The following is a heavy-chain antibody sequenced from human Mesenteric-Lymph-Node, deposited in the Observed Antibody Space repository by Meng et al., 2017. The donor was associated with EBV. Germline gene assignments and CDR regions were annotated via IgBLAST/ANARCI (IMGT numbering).Heavy chain of an antibody. CDR2: ISYDGSRK. J-gene: IGHJ4*02. V-gene: IGHV3-30*18. D-gene: IGHD3-10*01. CDR1: GFIFSSFG. CDR3: AKDISGTGDY. Sequence: QVQWGGSGGGVVQPGRSLRLSCAASGFIFSSFGMNWVRQAPGKGLEWVAVISYDGSRKYYADSVKGRFTVTRDNSKNTLYLQMNSLRPEDTAVYYCAKDISGTGDYWGQGTLVTVSS.